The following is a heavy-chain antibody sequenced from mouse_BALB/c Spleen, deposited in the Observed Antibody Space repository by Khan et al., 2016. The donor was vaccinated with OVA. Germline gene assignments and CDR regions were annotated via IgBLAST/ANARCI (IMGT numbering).Heavy chain of an antibody. J-gene: IGHJ4*01. Sequence: EVQLQESGPGLVKPSQSLSLTCTATGYSITSDYARNWIRKSPGNKLEWMGYISSTGSTNYNPALKSRTSITRDTSKNQSFLQLNSVTTEDSASYDYASDGSRYNYAMDYWGQGTSVTVSA. CDR2: ISSTGST. V-gene: IGHV3-2*02. CDR3: ASDGSRYNYAMDY. D-gene: IGHD2-3*01. CDR1: GYSITSDYA.